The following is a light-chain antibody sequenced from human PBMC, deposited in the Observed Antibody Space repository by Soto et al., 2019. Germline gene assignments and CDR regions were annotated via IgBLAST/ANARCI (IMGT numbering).Light chain of an antibody. CDR2: GAS. Sequence: EIVLTQSPGTLSLSPGERVTLSCRASQSVSANSLAWYQQKPGQAPRLLIYGASTRATGIPDRFSGSGSGTDFPLTISRLEPEDFAVYYCQQFGGSPPRYTFGQGTKLEIK. CDR3: QQFGGSPPRYT. J-gene: IGKJ2*01. V-gene: IGKV3-20*01. CDR1: QSVSANS.